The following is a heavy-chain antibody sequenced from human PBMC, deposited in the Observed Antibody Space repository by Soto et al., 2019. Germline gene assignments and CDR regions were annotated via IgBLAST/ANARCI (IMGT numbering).Heavy chain of an antibody. V-gene: IGHV4-59*01. CDR3: ASDSIAVAGNYFYYGMGV. J-gene: IGHJ6*02. Sequence: SETLSLTCTVSGGSISSYYWSWIRQPPGKGLEWIGYIYYSGSTNYNPSLKSRVTISVDTSKNQFSLKLSLQLNSVTAADTAVYYCASDSIAVAGNYFYYGMGVWGQGTTVTVSS. D-gene: IGHD6-19*01. CDR2: IYYSGST. CDR1: GGSISSYY.